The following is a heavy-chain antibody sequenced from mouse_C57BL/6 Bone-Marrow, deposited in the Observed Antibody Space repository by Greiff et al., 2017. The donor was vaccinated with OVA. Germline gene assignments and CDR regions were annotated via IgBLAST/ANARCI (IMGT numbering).Heavy chain of an antibody. CDR2: IYLGRGCT. V-gene: IGHV1-55*01. J-gene: IGHJ3*01. Sequence: QVQLQQPGAELVKPGASVKMSCKASGYTFTSYWITWVKQRPEQGLEWIGDIYLGRGCTNYNEKFKSKATLTVDTSSSTAYMQLSSLTSEDSAVYYCEREGYDYGWFAYWGQGTLVTVSA. D-gene: IGHD2-4*01. CDR1: GYTFTSYW. CDR3: EREGYDYGWFAY.